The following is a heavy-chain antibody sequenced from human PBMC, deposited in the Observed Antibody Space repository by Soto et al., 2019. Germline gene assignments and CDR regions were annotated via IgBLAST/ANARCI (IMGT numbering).Heavy chain of an antibody. CDR2: INHSGST. V-gene: IGHV4-34*01. J-gene: IGHJ4*02. CDR3: ARVARKVDY. CDR1: GGSFSGYY. Sequence: SETLSLTCAVYGGSFSGYYWSWIRQPPGKGLEWIGEINHSGSTNYNPSLKSRVTISVDTSKNQFSLKLSSVTAADTAVYYCARVARKVDYWGQGTLVTVSS. D-gene: IGHD2-15*01.